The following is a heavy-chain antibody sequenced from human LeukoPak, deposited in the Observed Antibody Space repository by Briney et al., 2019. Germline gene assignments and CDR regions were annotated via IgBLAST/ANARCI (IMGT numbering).Heavy chain of an antibody. V-gene: IGHV4-39*02. D-gene: IGHD6-13*01. CDR2: IYYSGST. J-gene: IGHJ3*02. Sequence: PSETMSLTCTVSGGSITSSSYYWGWIRQPPGKGLEWIGSIYYSGSTYYNSSLKSRVTISVDTSKNQFSLKLSSVTAAGTAVYYCARDGASIAAATTSALDIWGQGTMVTVSS. CDR3: ARDGASIAAATTSALDI. CDR1: GGSITSSSYY.